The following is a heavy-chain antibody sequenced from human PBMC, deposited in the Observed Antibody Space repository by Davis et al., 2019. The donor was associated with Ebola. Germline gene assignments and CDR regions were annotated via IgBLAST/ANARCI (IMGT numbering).Heavy chain of an antibody. CDR1: GYTFTGYY. D-gene: IGHD6-13*01. V-gene: IGHV1-69*13. J-gene: IGHJ6*04. CDR2: IIPIFGTA. Sequence: AASVKVSCKASGYTFTGYYMHWVRQAPGQGLEWMGGIIPIFGTANYAQKFQGRVTITADESTSTAYMELSSLRSEDTAVYYCARGGDYSSSWIYYYGMDVWGKGTTVTVSS. CDR3: ARGGDYSSSWIYYYGMDV.